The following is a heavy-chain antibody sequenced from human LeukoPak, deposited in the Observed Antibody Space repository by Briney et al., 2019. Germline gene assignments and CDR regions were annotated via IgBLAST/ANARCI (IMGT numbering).Heavy chain of an antibody. Sequence: ASVKVSCEASGYTFTIYVISWVRQAPGQGLEWMGGIIPIFGTANYAQKFQGRVTITADESTSTAYMELSSLRSEGTAVYYCARYPVVVITNGMDVWGQGTTVTVSS. V-gene: IGHV1-69*13. CDR3: ARYPVVVITNGMDV. J-gene: IGHJ6*02. CDR2: IIPIFGTA. CDR1: GYTFTIYV. D-gene: IGHD3-22*01.